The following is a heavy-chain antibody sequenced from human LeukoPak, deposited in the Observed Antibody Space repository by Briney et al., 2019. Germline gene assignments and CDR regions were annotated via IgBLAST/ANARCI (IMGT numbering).Heavy chain of an antibody. CDR3: ARSAIIVVVPAATRGYFQH. CDR2: IYYSGSS. V-gene: IGHV4-59*04. Sequence: SETLSLTCTVSGGSISSYYWSWIRQPPGKGLEWMGFIYYSGSSYYNPSLKSRVTMSVDTSKNQFSLKLSSVTAADTAVYYCARSAIIVVVPAATRGYFQHWGQGTLVTVSS. CDR1: GGSISSYY. J-gene: IGHJ1*01. D-gene: IGHD2-2*01.